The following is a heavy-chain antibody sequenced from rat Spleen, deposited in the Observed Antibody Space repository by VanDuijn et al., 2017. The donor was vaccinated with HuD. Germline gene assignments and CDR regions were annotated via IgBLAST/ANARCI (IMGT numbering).Heavy chain of an antibody. Sequence: EVQLVESDGGLVQPGKSLKLSCAASGFIFSNYYMAWVRQAPTKGLEWVATISSDGRRNYYRDSVKGRFSVSRDNAKSTLYLQMNSLRSEDTATYYCSPLPGYNLGHWGQGVMVTASS. CDR3: SPLPGYNLGH. CDR2: ISSDGRRN. J-gene: IGHJ2*01. CDR1: GFIFSNYY. D-gene: IGHD1-4*01. V-gene: IGHV5-29*01.